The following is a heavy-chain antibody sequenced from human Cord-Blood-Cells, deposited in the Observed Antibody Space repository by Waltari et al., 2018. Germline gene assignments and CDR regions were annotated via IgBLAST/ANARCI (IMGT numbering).Heavy chain of an antibody. CDR2: IFSNDEK. CDR1: GFSLSNARMG. D-gene: IGHD2-2*01. Sequence: QVTLKESGPVLVKPTETLTLTCTVSGFSLSNARMGVSWIRQPPGTALEWLAHIFSNDEKSYSTSLKSRLTISKDTSKSQVVLTMTNMDPVDTATYYCARAQAPYCSSTSCPYYYYYYMDVWGKGTTVTVSS. V-gene: IGHV2-26*01. CDR3: ARAQAPYCSSTSCPYYYYYYMDV. J-gene: IGHJ6*03.